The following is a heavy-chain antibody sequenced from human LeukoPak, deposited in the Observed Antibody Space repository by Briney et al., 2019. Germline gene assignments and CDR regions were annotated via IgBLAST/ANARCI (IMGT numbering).Heavy chain of an antibody. V-gene: IGHV1-3*01. CDR2: INAGNGNT. Sequence: ASVKVSCKASGYTFTSYAMNWVRQAPGQRLEWMGWINAGNGNTKYSQKFQGRVTITRDTSASTAYMELSSLRSEDTAVYYCAREGVGDSSGLDYWGQGTLVTVSS. J-gene: IGHJ4*02. D-gene: IGHD3-22*01. CDR3: AREGVGDSSGLDY. CDR1: GYTFTSYA.